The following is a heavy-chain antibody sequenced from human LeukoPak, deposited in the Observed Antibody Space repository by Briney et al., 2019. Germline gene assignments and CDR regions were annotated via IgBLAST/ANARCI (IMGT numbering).Heavy chain of an antibody. Sequence: PGGSLRLSCAASGFTFSDYYMSWIRQAPGKGLEWVSYISSSGSDINHADPVKGRFTISRDNAKNSLYLQMNSLRAEDTAVYCCASGDFWSGDYRGLLDYWGQGTLVTVSS. J-gene: IGHJ4*02. D-gene: IGHD3-3*01. V-gene: IGHV3-11*01. CDR2: ISSSGSDI. CDR1: GFTFSDYY. CDR3: ASGDFWSGDYRGLLDY.